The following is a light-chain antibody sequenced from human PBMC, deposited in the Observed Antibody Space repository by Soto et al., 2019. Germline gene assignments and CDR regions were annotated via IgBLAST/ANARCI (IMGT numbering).Light chain of an antibody. CDR2: AAS. Sequence: AIQMTQSPSSLSASVGDRVTITCRASQDIRNDLGWYQRKPGRAPNLLIYAASILQSGVPSRFSGSGSGTDFTLTIGSLQPEDFATYYCLQDYDYPLTFGGGTKVDIK. J-gene: IGKJ4*01. V-gene: IGKV1-6*01. CDR3: LQDYDYPLT. CDR1: QDIRND.